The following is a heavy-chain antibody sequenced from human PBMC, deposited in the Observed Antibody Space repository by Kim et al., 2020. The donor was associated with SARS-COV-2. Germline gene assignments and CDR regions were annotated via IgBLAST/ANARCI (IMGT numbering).Heavy chain of an antibody. Sequence: SVKVSCKASGGTFSSYAISWVRQAPGQGLEWMGGIIPIFGTANYAQKFQGRVTITADESTSTAYMELSSLRSEDTAVYYCASYGTSVAGTFDAYWGQGTLVTVSS. J-gene: IGHJ4*02. D-gene: IGHD6-19*01. CDR1: GGTFSSYA. CDR2: IIPIFGTA. V-gene: IGHV1-69*13. CDR3: ASYGTSVAGTFDAY.